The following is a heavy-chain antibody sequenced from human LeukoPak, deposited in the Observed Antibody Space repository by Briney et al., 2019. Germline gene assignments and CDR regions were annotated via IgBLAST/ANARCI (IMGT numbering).Heavy chain of an antibody. CDR2: ISSSSSYI. V-gene: IGHV3-21*01. CDR3: ACLPWIRLWPYYFDY. Sequence: GGSLRLSCAASGFTFSSYSMNWVRQAPGKGLEWVSSISSSSSYIYYADSVKGRFTISRDNAKNSLYLQMNSLRAEDTAVYYCACLPWIRLWPYYFDYWGQGTLVTVSS. CDR1: GFTFSSYS. D-gene: IGHD5-18*01. J-gene: IGHJ4*02.